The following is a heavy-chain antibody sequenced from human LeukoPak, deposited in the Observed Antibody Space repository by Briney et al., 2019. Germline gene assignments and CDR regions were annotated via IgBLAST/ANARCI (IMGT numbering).Heavy chain of an antibody. CDR3: ASTPIAVAGTFDI. J-gene: IGHJ3*02. D-gene: IGHD6-19*01. CDR2: IYYSGST. CDR1: GGSISSYY. V-gene: IGHV4-59*01. Sequence: PSETLSLTCTVSGGSISSYYWIWIRQPPGKGLEWIGYIYYSGSTNYNPSLKSRVTISVDTSKNQFSLKLSSVRAADTAVYYCASTPIAVAGTFDIWGQGTMVTVSS.